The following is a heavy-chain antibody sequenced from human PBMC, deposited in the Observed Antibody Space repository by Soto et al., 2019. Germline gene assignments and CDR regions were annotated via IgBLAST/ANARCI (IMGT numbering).Heavy chain of an antibody. Sequence: ASVKVSGKASGYTFISDYIHWVRQAPGQGLEWIGTINPRGGSATYAQSLQGRVTMTADTSTTTVYMELSSLRSEDTAVYYCARASPSSSILGWLDPWGQGTLVNVSS. V-gene: IGHV1-46*04. D-gene: IGHD2-2*01. CDR1: GYTFISDY. CDR2: INPRGGSA. CDR3: ARASPSSSILGWLDP. J-gene: IGHJ5*02.